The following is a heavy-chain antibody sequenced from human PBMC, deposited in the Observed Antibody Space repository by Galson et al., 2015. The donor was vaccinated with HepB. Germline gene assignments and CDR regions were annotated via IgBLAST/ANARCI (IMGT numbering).Heavy chain of an antibody. CDR3: AKTRNYYDSSGYFDY. CDR1: GFTFSSYA. V-gene: IGHV3-23*01. J-gene: IGHJ4*02. D-gene: IGHD3-22*01. CDR2: ISGSGGST. Sequence: SLRLSCAASGFTFSSYAMSWVRQAPGKGLEWVSAISGSGGSTYYADSVKGRFTISRDNSKNTLYLQMNSLRAEDTAVYYCAKTRNYYDSSGYFDYWGQGTLVTVSS.